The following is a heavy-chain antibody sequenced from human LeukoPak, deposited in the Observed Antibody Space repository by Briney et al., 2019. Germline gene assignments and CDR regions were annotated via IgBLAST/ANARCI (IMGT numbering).Heavy chain of an antibody. J-gene: IGHJ6*03. V-gene: IGHV1-69*04. D-gene: IGHD2-2*01. CDR2: IIPILGIA. Sequence: GSSVKVSFKASGGTFSSYTISWVRQAPGQGLEWMGRIIPILGIANYAQKFQGRVTITADKSTSTAYMELSSLRSEDTAVYYCARDGAVPAAIGQYYYYMDVWGKGTTVTVSS. CDR3: ARDGAVPAAIGQYYYYMDV. CDR1: GGTFSSYT.